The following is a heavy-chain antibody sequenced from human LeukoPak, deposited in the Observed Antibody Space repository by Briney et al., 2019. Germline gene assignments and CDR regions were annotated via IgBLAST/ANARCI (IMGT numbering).Heavy chain of an antibody. Sequence: GASVKVSCKASGGTFSSYAISWVRQAPGQGLEWMGWIGTYNGNTKYAQEFQGRVTMTTDTSTSTGYMGLRNLRSDDTAVYFCVREWDHTRMTFDIWGQGTMVTVSS. V-gene: IGHV1-18*01. CDR1: GGTFSSYA. CDR3: VREWDHTRMTFDI. CDR2: IGTYNGNT. J-gene: IGHJ3*02. D-gene: IGHD1-26*01.